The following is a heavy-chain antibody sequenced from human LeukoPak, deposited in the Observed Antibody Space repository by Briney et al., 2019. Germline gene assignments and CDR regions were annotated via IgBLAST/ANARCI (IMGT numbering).Heavy chain of an antibody. D-gene: IGHD3-10*01. V-gene: IGHV1-3*01. CDR1: GYTFTSYA. CDR3: ARDMYYYGSGRWFDP. Sequence: ASVKVSCKASGYTFTSYAMHWVRQAPGQRLEWMGWINAGNGNTKYSQKFQGRVTITRDTSASTAYMELSSLRSEDTAVYYCARDMYYYGSGRWFDPWGQGTLVTVSS. CDR2: INAGNGNT. J-gene: IGHJ5*02.